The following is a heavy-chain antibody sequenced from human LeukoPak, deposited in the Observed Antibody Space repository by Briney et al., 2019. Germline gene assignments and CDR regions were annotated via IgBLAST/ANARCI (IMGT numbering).Heavy chain of an antibody. CDR1: GFTFSSYA. D-gene: IGHD6-19*01. J-gene: IGHJ4*02. CDR2: ISGSGGST. CDR3: AKTSVSSGWPELFDF. Sequence: GGSLRLSCAASGFTFSSYAMSWVRQAPGKGLEWVSGISGSGGSTYYADSVKGRFTISRDNSKSTLFLQMDSLRAEDTAIYYCAKTSVSSGWPELFDFWGQGTLVTVSS. V-gene: IGHV3-23*01.